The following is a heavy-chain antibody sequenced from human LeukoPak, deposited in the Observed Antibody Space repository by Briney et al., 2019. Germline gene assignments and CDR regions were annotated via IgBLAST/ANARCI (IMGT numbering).Heavy chain of an antibody. J-gene: IGHJ4*02. CDR3: ARDYDYIWGSHFGY. D-gene: IGHD3-16*01. CDR1: GFTVRNNY. Sequence: GGSLRLSCAASGFTVRNNYVSWVRQAPGKGLEWVSFIYSGGSTHYADSVKGRFTISRDNSKNTVYLQMNSLRAEDTAVCYCARDYDYIWGSHFGYWGQGTLVTVSS. V-gene: IGHV3-53*01. CDR2: IYSGGST.